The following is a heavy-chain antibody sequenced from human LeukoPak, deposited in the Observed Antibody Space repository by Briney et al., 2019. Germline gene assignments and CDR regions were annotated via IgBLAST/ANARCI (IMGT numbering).Heavy chain of an antibody. V-gene: IGHV4-59*01. CDR3: ARDTNLRDSFDI. CDR2: IYYSGST. Sequence: PSETLSLACTVSGGSISSYYWSRIRQPPGKGLEWIGYIYYSGSTNYNPSLKSRVTISVDTSKNQFSLKVTSVTAADTAVYYCARDTNLRDSFDIWGQGTMVTVSS. CDR1: GGSISSYY. D-gene: IGHD2-8*01. J-gene: IGHJ3*02.